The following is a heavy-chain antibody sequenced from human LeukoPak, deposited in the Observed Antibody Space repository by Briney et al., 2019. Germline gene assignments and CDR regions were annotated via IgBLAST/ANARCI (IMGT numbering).Heavy chain of an antibody. Sequence: SETLSLTCTVSGGSISSYYWSWIRQPPGKGLEWIGYIYYSGSTNYNPSLKSRVTISVDTSKNQFSLKLSSVTAADTAVYYCARDVAGTKGFRFDYWGQGTLVTVSS. CDR2: IYYSGST. D-gene: IGHD6-13*01. V-gene: IGHV4-59*01. J-gene: IGHJ4*02. CDR3: ARDVAGTKGFRFDY. CDR1: GGSISSYY.